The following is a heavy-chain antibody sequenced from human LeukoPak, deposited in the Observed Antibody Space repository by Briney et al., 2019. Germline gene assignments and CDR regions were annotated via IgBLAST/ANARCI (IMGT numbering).Heavy chain of an antibody. V-gene: IGHV4-39*07. CDR1: GGSISSSSYY. Sequence: PSETLSLTCTVSGGSISSSSYYWGWIRQPPGKGLEWIGSIYYSGSTYYNPSLKSRVTISVDTSKNQFSLKLSSVTAADTAVYYCAREGGNGYGDYAPNNWFDPWGQGTLVTVSS. CDR2: IYYSGST. CDR3: AREGGNGYGDYAPNNWFDP. D-gene: IGHD4-17*01. J-gene: IGHJ5*02.